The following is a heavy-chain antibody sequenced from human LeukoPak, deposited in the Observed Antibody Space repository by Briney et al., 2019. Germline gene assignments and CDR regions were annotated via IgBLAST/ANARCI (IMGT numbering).Heavy chain of an antibody. CDR3: ARHLAAAGHWFDP. D-gene: IGHD6-13*01. J-gene: IGHJ5*02. CDR2: IYTSGST. Sequence: SETLSLTCTVSGGSISSYYWSWIRQPPGKGLEWIGYIYTSGSTNYNPSLKSRVTISVDTSKNQFSLKLSSVTAADTAVYYCARHLAAAGHWFDPWGQGTLVTASS. V-gene: IGHV4-4*09. CDR1: GGSISSYY.